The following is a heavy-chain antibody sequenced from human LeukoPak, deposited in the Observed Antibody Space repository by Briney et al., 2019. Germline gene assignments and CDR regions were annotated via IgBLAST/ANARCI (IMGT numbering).Heavy chain of an antibody. V-gene: IGHV4-59*01. J-gene: IGHJ4*02. CDR2: VYSSGST. Sequence: SETLSLICTVSGGSFSSYYWSWIRQPPGKGLEWIGDVYSSGSTNYNPSLKSRVTISVDTSKNQFSLKLISVTAADTAVYYCARGGGWSPYYFDYWGQGALVTVSS. CDR1: GGSFSSYY. CDR3: ARGGGWSPYYFDY. D-gene: IGHD2-15*01.